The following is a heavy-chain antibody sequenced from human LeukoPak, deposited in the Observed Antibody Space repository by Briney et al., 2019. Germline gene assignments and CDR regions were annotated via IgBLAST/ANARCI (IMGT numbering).Heavy chain of an antibody. CDR1: GYSFTSYW. Sequence: GESLKISCKGSGYSFTSYWISWVRQMPGKGLEWMGRIAPSDAYTNYSPSFQGHVTISADKSISTAYLQWSSLKASDTAMYYCARHARMLTGYYPTEIDYWGQGTLVTVSS. J-gene: IGHJ4*02. CDR3: ARHARMLTGYYPTEIDY. V-gene: IGHV5-10-1*01. D-gene: IGHD3-9*01. CDR2: IAPSDAYT.